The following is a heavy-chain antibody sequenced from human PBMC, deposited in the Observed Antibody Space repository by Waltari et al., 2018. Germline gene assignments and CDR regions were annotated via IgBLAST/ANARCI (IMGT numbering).Heavy chain of an antibody. V-gene: IGHV3-33*06. CDR2: IWYDGSNK. CDR3: AKGRGGYYSSGYMDV. CDR1: GFTFSSYG. J-gene: IGHJ6*03. Sequence: QVQLVESGGGVVQPGRSLRLSCAASGFTFSSYGMHRVRQAPGKGLGWVAVIWYDGSNKYYAASVKGRFTISRDNSKNTLYLQMNSLRAEDTAVYYCAKGRGGYYSSGYMDVWGKGTTVTVSS. D-gene: IGHD3-3*01.